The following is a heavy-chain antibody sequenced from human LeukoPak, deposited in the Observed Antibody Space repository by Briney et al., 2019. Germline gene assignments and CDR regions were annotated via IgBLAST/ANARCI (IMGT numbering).Heavy chain of an antibody. Sequence: PGGSLRLSCAASGFTFSSYAMSWVRQAPGKGLEWVSAISGSGGSTYYADSVKGRFTISRDNSKNTLYLQMNSLRAEDTAVYYCAKDQWLQEEVLGYYFDYWGQGTLVTVSS. CDR1: GFTFSSYA. CDR2: ISGSGGST. V-gene: IGHV3-23*01. D-gene: IGHD5-24*01. CDR3: AKDQWLQEEVLGYYFDY. J-gene: IGHJ4*02.